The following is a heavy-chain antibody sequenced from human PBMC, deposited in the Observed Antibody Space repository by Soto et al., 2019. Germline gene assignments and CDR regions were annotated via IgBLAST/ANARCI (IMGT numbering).Heavy chain of an antibody. V-gene: IGHV1-8*01. Sequence: QVQLVQSGAEVKKPGASVKVSCKTSGYTFTSYDINWVRQATGQKLEWMGWMNPNSGDTGYAQKFQGRVTMTRNTSISTAYMDLTSLRSEDTAVYYCARGPSRFIMIAEPDEGSLWLDPWGQGTLVSVSS. D-gene: IGHD3-22*01. J-gene: IGHJ5*02. CDR2: MNPNSGDT. CDR3: ARGPSRFIMIAEPDEGSLWLDP. CDR1: GYTFTSYD.